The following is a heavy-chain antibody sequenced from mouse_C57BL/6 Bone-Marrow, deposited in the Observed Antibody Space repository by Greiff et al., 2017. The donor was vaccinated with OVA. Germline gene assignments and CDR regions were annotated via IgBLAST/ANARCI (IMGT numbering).Heavy chain of an antibody. CDR1: GYTFTSYG. D-gene: IGHD1-1*01. CDR2: IYPRSGNT. V-gene: IGHV1-81*01. Sequence: QVQLQQSGAELARPGASVKLSCKASGYTFTSYGISWVKQRTGQGLEWIGDIYPRSGNTYYNEQVKGKATLTADKSSSTAYIELRSLTSEDSAVYFCAPLYGSPFAYWGQGTLVTVSA. J-gene: IGHJ3*01. CDR3: APLYGSPFAY.